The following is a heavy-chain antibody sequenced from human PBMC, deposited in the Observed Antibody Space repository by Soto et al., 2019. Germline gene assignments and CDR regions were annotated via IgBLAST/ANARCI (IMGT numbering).Heavy chain of an antibody. D-gene: IGHD5-18*01. J-gene: IGHJ5*02. CDR3: ARSPRGWLRYWFDP. Sequence: QVQLVESGGGVVQPGRSLRLSCAASGFTFSSYAMHWVRQAPGKGLEWVAVISYDGSNKYYADSVKGRFTISRDNSKNTLYLQMNSLRAEDTAVYYCARSPRGWLRYWFDPWGQGTLVTVSS. V-gene: IGHV3-30-3*01. CDR2: ISYDGSNK. CDR1: GFTFSSYA.